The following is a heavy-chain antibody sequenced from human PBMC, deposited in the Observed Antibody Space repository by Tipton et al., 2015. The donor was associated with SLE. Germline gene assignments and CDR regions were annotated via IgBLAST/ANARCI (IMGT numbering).Heavy chain of an antibody. J-gene: IGHJ4*02. Sequence: GSLRLSCAASGFTFSTYAMSWVRQAPGQGLQWLSGISNSGDSTYYVDAVKGRFTISRDNSRNTLFLQMNSLRANDTAVYYCARPYYDVLTGYYRPLDHWGQGALVTVSS. V-gene: IGHV3-23*01. CDR3: ARPYYDVLTGYYRPLDH. CDR1: GFTFSTYA. CDR2: ISNSGDST. D-gene: IGHD3-9*01.